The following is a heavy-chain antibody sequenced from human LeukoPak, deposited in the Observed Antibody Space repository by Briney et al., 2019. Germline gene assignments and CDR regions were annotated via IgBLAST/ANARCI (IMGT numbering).Heavy chain of an antibody. J-gene: IGHJ6*02. D-gene: IGHD1-20*01. CDR3: ATERVSYNWNGGPPFFYYYYGMDV. CDR1: GYTFTGYY. CDR2: INPNSGGT. V-gene: IGHV1-2*02. Sequence: ASVKVSCKASGYTFTGYYMHWVRQAPGQGLEWMGWINPNSGGTNYAQKFQGRVTMTRDTSISTAYMELSRLRSEDTAVYYCATERVSYNWNGGPPFFYYYYGMDVWGQGTTVTVSS.